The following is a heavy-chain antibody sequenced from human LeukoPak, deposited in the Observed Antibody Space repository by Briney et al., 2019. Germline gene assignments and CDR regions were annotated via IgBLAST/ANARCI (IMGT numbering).Heavy chain of an antibody. CDR3: ARVLLMGTINDAFDI. CDR2: ISSGSSYI. V-gene: IGHV3-21*01. J-gene: IGHJ3*02. Sequence: PGGSLRLSCAASGFTFSSYTMNWVRQAPGKGLEWVSSISSGSSYIYYADSVKGRFTISRDNAKNSLYLQMNSLRAEDTAVYYCARVLLMGTINDAFDIWGQGTMVTVSS. D-gene: IGHD1-7*01. CDR1: GFTFSSYT.